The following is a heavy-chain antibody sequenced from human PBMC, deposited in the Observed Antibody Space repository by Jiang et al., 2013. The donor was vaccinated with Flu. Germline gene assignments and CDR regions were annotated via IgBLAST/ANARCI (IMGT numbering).Heavy chain of an antibody. CDR2: IFSKDEK. Sequence: KPTQTLTLTCTVSGFSLSDTRMGVSWIRQPPGKALEWLANIFSKDEKTYSTSLKTRLTISKDTSRSQVVLTMTNMDPVDTATYYCARMVANSSSWSDRLRNFDYWGQGTPXPSPQ. V-gene: IGHV2-26*01. D-gene: IGHD6-13*01. CDR1: GFSLSDTRMG. J-gene: IGHJ4*02. CDR3: ARMVANSSSWSDRLRNFDY.